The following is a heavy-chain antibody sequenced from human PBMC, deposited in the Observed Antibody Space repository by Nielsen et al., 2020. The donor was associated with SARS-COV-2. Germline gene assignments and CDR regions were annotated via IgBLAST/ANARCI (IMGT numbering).Heavy chain of an antibody. J-gene: IGHJ4*02. D-gene: IGHD3-22*01. V-gene: IGHV3-9*01. CDR3: AKPLKHYDSSGYGY. Sequence: GGSLRLSCAASGFTFDDYAMHWVRQAPGKGLEWVSGISWNSGSIGYADSVKGRFTISRDNAKNSLYLQMNSLRAEDTAVYYCAKPLKHYDSSGYGYWGQGTLVTVSS. CDR2: ISWNSGSI. CDR1: GFTFDDYA.